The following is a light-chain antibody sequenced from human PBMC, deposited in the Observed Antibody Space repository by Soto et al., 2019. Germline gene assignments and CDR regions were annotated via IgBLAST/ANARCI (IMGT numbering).Light chain of an antibody. Sequence: EIVLTQSPGTLSLSPGERATLSCRASQSVSNNYLAWYQQKPGQAPRLLIYGASSRATGIPDRFSGSGSGTDFTLTISRLEPEDFAVYFCYQYDSSPWTFGQGTKVDIK. J-gene: IGKJ1*01. CDR1: QSVSNNY. CDR2: GAS. V-gene: IGKV3-20*01. CDR3: YQYDSSPWT.